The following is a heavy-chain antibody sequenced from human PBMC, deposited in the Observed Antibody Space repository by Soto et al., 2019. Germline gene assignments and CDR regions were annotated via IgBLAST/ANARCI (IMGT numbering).Heavy chain of an antibody. CDR1: GFIFSSYA. CDR2: ISGSGGST. D-gene: IGHD2-2*01. V-gene: IGHV3-23*01. J-gene: IGHJ5*02. CDR3: AKEKISTSCCSWFVP. Sequence: ELQLLESGGGLVQPGGSLRLSCAASGFIFSSYAMSWVRQAPGKGLEWVSAISGSGGSTYYADSVKGRFTISRDNSKNSLYLQKNSLRAEDTAVYYCAKEKISTSCCSWFVPWGQGTLVNVSS.